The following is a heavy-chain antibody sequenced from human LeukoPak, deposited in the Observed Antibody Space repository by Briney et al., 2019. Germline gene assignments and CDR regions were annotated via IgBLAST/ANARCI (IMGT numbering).Heavy chain of an antibody. CDR1: GFTFSSYA. D-gene: IGHD2-8*02. Sequence: GGSLRLSCAASGFTFSSYAMTWVRQAPGKGLEWVAVISYDGSNKYYADSVKGRFTISRDNSKNTLYLQMNSLRAEDTAVYYCARGRVTGAFDIWGQGTMVTVSS. V-gene: IGHV3-30-3*01. J-gene: IGHJ3*02. CDR2: ISYDGSNK. CDR3: ARGRVTGAFDI.